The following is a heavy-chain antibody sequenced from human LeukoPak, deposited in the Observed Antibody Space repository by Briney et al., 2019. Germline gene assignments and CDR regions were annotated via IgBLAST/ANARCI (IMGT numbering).Heavy chain of an antibody. V-gene: IGHV1-69*05. CDR2: IIPVFGTA. Sequence: SVKVSCKASGGTFSSYAISWVRQAPGQGLEWMGGIIPVFGTANYAQKFQGRVTITTDESTSTAYMELSSLRSEDTAVYYCARGTYCSGGSCYSADYWGQGTLVTVSS. J-gene: IGHJ4*02. CDR3: ARGTYCSGGSCYSADY. CDR1: GGTFSSYA. D-gene: IGHD2-15*01.